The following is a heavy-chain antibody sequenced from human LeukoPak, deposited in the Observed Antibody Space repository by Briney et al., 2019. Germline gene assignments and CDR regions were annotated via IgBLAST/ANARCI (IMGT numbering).Heavy chain of an antibody. V-gene: IGHV3-30*02. J-gene: IGHJ5*02. D-gene: IGHD6-13*01. CDR2: IRYDGSNK. CDR1: GFTFSSYG. CDR3: ATVYSGIAIGGWFDP. Sequence: GGSLRLSCAASGFTFSSYGMHWVRQAPGKGLEWVAFIRYDGSNKYYADSVRGRFTISRDNSKNTLYLQMNSLRAEDTAVYYCATVYSGIAIGGWFDPWGQGTLVTVSS.